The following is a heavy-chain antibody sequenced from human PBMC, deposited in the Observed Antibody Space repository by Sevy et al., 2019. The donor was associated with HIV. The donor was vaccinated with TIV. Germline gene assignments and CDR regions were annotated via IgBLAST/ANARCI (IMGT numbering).Heavy chain of an antibody. CDR1: GYTFTGYY. D-gene: IGHD1-1*01. CDR2: INPNSGGT. Sequence: ASLKVSCKASGYTFTGYYMHWVRQAPGQGLEWMGWINPNSGGTNYAQKFQGRVTMTRDTSISTAYMELSRLRSDDTAVYYCARGVEMATTPFDYWGQGTLVTVSS. CDR3: ARGVEMATTPFDY. J-gene: IGHJ4*02. V-gene: IGHV1-2*02.